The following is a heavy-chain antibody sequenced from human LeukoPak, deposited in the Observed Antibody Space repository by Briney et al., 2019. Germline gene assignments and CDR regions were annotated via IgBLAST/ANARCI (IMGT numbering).Heavy chain of an antibody. D-gene: IGHD3-22*01. V-gene: IGHV5-51*01. Sequence: GAPLKISCKGSGSSFTSYWIGGVRHMPGKGLEWMGIIYPGDSDTRYSPSFQGQVTISAVKSISTAYLQWSSLKASDTAMYYCARGPHSGYRVDYWGQGTLVTVSS. CDR2: IYPGDSDT. J-gene: IGHJ4*02. CDR1: GSSFTSYW. CDR3: ARGPHSGYRVDY.